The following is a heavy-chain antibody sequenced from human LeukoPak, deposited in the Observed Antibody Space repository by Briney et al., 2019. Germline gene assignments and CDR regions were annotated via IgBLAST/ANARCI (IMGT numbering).Heavy chain of an antibody. V-gene: IGHV4-59*08. CDR2: IYYSGST. Sequence: SETLSLTCAVYGGSISSYYWSWIRQPPGKGLEWIGYIYYSGSTNYNPSLKSRVTISVDTSKNQFSLKLSSVTAADTAVYYCASLGVGSGWYFTPRNWFDPWGQGTLVTVSS. D-gene: IGHD6-19*01. CDR3: ASLGVGSGWYFTPRNWFDP. J-gene: IGHJ5*02. CDR1: GGSISSYY.